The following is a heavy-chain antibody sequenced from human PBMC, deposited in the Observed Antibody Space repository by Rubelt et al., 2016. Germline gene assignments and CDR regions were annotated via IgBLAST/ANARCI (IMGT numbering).Heavy chain of an antibody. V-gene: IGHV3-21*01. D-gene: IGHD6-6*01. CDR3: ASTSIAARPYWFDP. CDR2: ISSSSSYI. J-gene: IGHJ5*02. Sequence: GKGLEWVSSISSSSSYIYYADSVKGRFTISRDNAKNSLYLQMNSLRAEDTAVYYCASTSIAARPYWFDPWGQGTLVTVSS.